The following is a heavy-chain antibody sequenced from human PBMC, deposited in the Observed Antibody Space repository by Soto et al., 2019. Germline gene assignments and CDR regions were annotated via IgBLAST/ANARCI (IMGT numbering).Heavy chain of an antibody. CDR1: GFKFDDYA. CDR3: ARVHSSGWYVEPYDA. CDR2: INWNGAFS. V-gene: IGHV3-9*01. J-gene: IGHJ3*01. D-gene: IGHD6-19*01. Sequence: EVQLVESGGNLARPGESLRLSCADSGFKFDDYAFHWVRQAPGKGPEWVSGINWNGAFSGYADSVKGRFTISRDNGGNSVYLQMDTLRPEDTALYYCARVHSSGWYVEPYDAWGQGTMVTVSS.